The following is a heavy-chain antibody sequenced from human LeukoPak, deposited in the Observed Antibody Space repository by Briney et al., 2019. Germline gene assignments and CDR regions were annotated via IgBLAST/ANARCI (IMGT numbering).Heavy chain of an antibody. J-gene: IGHJ4*02. D-gene: IGHD3-16*02. CDR3: ARDKRSLRERLGELSSKPIDY. Sequence: GASVKVSCKASGYAFTSYGISWVRQAPGQGLEWMGWISAYNGNTNYAQKLQGRVTMTTDTSTSTAYMELRSLRSDDTAVYYCARDKRSLRERLGELSSKPIDYWGQGTLVTVSS. CDR1: GYAFTSYG. CDR2: ISAYNGNT. V-gene: IGHV1-18*01.